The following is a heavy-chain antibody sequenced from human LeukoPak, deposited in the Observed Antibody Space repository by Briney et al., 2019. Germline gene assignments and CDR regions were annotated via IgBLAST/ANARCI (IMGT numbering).Heavy chain of an antibody. V-gene: IGHV3-30*07. CDR2: ISYDGSNK. J-gene: IGHJ4*02. CDR1: GFTFSSYA. CDR3: AGASGGERY. D-gene: IGHD3-10*01. Sequence: GRSLRLSCAASGFTFSSYAMHWVRQAPGKGLEWVAVISYDGSNKYYADSVKGRFTISRDNSKNTLYLQMNSLRAEDTAVYYCAGASGGERYWGQGVLVTVSS.